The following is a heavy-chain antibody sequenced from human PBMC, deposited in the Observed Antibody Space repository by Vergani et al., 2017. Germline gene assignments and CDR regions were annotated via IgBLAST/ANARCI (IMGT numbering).Heavy chain of an antibody. CDR3: ARGSRAARYSGPDS. Sequence: QVQLQESGPGLVKPSQTLSLTCTVSGASMSSVGYYWTWIRQSAGKRLEWIGDILGSGTANYNPSFQGRVSMSVATSKNQSSLTLSYVNATDTAVYYCARGSRAARYSGPDSWGQGTRVTGSS. CDR2: ILGSGTA. D-gene: IGHD6-6*01. V-gene: IGHV4-61*02. CDR1: GASMSSVGYY. J-gene: IGHJ4*02.